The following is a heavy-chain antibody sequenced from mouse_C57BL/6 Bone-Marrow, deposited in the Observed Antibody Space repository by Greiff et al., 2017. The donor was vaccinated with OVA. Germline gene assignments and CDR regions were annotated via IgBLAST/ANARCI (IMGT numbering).Heavy chain of an antibody. CDR2: ISYDGSN. CDR3: ATYYGSSYEFAY. CDR1: GYSITSGYY. J-gene: IGHJ3*01. Sequence: VQLQQSGPGLVKPSQSLSLTCSVTGYSITSGYYWNWIRQFPGNKLEWMGYISYDGSNNYNPSLTNRISITRDTSKNQFFLKLNSVTTEDTATYYCATYYGSSYEFAYWGQGTLVTVSA. D-gene: IGHD1-1*01. V-gene: IGHV3-6*01.